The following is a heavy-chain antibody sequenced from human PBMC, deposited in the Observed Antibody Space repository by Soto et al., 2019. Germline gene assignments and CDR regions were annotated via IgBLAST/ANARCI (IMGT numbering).Heavy chain of an antibody. Sequence: PGGSLRLSCAASGFTFSDYYMSWIRQAPGKGLEWVSYISSSGSTIYYADSVKGRFTISRDNAKNALYLQMNSLRAEDTAVYYCAGDSGLELRFGHVLDYWGQGTLVTVSS. CDR1: GFTFSDYY. D-gene: IGHD1-7*01. CDR3: AGDSGLELRFGHVLDY. V-gene: IGHV3-11*01. J-gene: IGHJ4*02. CDR2: ISSSGSTI.